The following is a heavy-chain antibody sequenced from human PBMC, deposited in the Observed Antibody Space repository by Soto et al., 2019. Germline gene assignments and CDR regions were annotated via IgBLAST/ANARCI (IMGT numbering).Heavy chain of an antibody. CDR3: ARFWDSVLDD. D-gene: IGHD3-16*01. V-gene: IGHV1-69*13. CDR1: GGPFSSYA. Sequence: ASVQVSCKASGGPFSSYAISWVRQAPGQGLEWMGGIIPIFGTANYAQKFQGRVTITADESTSTAYMELSSLRSEDTAVYYCARFWDSVLDDWGQGTLVTVS. J-gene: IGHJ4*02. CDR2: IIPIFGTA.